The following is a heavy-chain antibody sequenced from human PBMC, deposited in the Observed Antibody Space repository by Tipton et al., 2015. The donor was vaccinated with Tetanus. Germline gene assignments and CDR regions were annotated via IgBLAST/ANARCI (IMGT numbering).Heavy chain of an antibody. CDR2: ISFDGKNK. V-gene: IGHV3-30*04. Sequence: RSLRLSCAASGFTFSKYAIHWVRQAPGKGLEWVAMISFDGKNKYYADSVKGRFTMSRDNSKNTLSLQMNSLRVEDTAVYFCARVHVGLTEPCDYWGQGILVTVSS. CDR1: GFTFSKYA. D-gene: IGHD3-9*01. J-gene: IGHJ4*02. CDR3: ARVHVGLTEPCDY.